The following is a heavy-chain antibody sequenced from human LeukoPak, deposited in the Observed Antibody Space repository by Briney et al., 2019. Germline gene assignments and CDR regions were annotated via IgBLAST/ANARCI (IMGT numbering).Heavy chain of an antibody. CDR2: IYTSGST. CDR3: AGVDTAMVHYYYYYMDV. CDR1: GGSISSYY. J-gene: IGHJ6*03. D-gene: IGHD5-18*01. V-gene: IGHV4-4*07. Sequence: SETLSLTCTVSGGSISSYYWSWIRQPAGKGLEWIGRIYTSGSTNYNPSLKSRVTMSVDTSKNQFSLKLSSVTAADTAVYYCAGVDTAMVHYYYYYMDVWGKGTTVTVSS.